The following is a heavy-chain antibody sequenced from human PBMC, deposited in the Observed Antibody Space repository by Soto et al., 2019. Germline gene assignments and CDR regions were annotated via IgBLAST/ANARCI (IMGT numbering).Heavy chain of an antibody. J-gene: IGHJ4*02. D-gene: IGHD6-19*01. CDR1: GFTISSYA. V-gene: IGHV3-30-3*01. CDR3: ARDAAAVAGVFDY. CDR2: ISYDGSNK. Sequence: QVQLVESGGGVVQPGRSLRLSCAASGFTISSYAMHWVRQAPGKGLEWVAVISYDGSNKYYADSVKGRFTISRDNSKNTLYLQMNSLRAEDTAVYYCARDAAAVAGVFDYWGQGTLVTVSS.